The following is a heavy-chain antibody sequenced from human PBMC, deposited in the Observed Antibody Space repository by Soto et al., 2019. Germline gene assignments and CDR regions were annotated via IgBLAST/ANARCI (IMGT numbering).Heavy chain of an antibody. Sequence: EVQLVESWGGLVKPGGSLRLSCADSGFTFSSYSMNWVRQAPGKGLEWVSSISSRSSYIYYEDSVKGRFTISRDNAKTALYLQMNSLRAEETAVYYCARMGSQRYYYYGMDVWGQGTTVTVSS. V-gene: IGHV3-21*01. CDR1: GFTFSSYS. D-gene: IGHD6-25*01. CDR2: ISSRSSYI. CDR3: ARMGSQRYYYYGMDV. J-gene: IGHJ6*02.